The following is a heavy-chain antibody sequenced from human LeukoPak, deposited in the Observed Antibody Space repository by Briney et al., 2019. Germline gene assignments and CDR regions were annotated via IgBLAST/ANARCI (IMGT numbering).Heavy chain of an antibody. D-gene: IGHD1-26*01. CDR2: INQDGSAK. V-gene: IGHV3-7*01. J-gene: IGHJ4*02. CDR3: ARDKIVGPTLLDY. CDR1: GFTFSDFW. Sequence: GGSLRLSCAACGFTFSDFWMSWVRQAPGKGLEGVANINQDGSAKYYVDSLKGRFTISRDNAKNSLYLQVNSLRAEDTAVYYCARDKIVGPTLLDYWGQGTLVTVSS.